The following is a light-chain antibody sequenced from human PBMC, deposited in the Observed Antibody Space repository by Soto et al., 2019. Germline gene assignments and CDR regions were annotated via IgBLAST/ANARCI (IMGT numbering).Light chain of an antibody. CDR2: SAS. CDR3: QHYGVAHPKST. V-gene: IGKV3-20*01. CDR1: QTIKSSY. Sequence: EIVLTQSPGTLSLSPGERATLSCRASQTIKSSYLTWYQQKPGQAPRLLIYSASSRATDIPDRFSGSGSGTDFTLTISRMEPEDFAVYYCQHYGVAHPKSTFGRGTKLEI. J-gene: IGKJ2*01.